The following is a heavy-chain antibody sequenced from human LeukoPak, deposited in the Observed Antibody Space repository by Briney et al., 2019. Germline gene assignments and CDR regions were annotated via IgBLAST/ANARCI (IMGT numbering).Heavy chain of an antibody. CDR2: INTNTGNP. D-gene: IGHD3-22*01. CDR1: GYTFTNYA. V-gene: IGHV7-4-1*02. Sequence: ASVKVSCKASGYTFTNYAMNWVRQAPGQGLEWMGWINTNTGNPTYAQGFTGRFVFSLDTSVTTAYLQISSLKAEDTAVYYCAREEYYDSSAPTNFDYWGQGTLVTVSS. CDR3: AREEYYDSSAPTNFDY. J-gene: IGHJ4*02.